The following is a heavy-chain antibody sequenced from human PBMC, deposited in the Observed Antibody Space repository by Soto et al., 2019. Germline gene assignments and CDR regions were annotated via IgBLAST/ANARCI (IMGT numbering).Heavy chain of an antibody. CDR2: ISSNSGSL. V-gene: IGHV3-9*01. Sequence: SLRLSCVASGFTFDNYAMHWVRQAPGKGLEWVSGISSNSGSLGYADSVKGRFTVSRDNAKDCLYLQVNSLRVEDTALYYCAKGVSTSWLRDGFDIWGQGTMVTVSS. CDR3: AKGVSTSWLRDGFDI. D-gene: IGHD2-2*01. CDR1: GFTFDNYA. J-gene: IGHJ3*02.